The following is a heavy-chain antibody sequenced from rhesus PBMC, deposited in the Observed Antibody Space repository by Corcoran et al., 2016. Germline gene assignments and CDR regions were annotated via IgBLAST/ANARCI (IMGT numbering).Heavy chain of an antibody. V-gene: IGHV4-122*02. CDR2: ISYSGST. CDR3: ASAYPNKRQLEGYFDL. Sequence: VQLQESGPGLVKPSETLSLTCAVSGGSISSSYYYWSWIRQAPGKGLEWIGYISYSGSTSYNPSLKRRVTISRDTSKNQFSLKLSSVTAADTAVYYCASAYPNKRQLEGYFDLWGPGTPITISS. D-gene: IGHD6-25*01. J-gene: IGHJ2*01. CDR1: GGSISSSYYY.